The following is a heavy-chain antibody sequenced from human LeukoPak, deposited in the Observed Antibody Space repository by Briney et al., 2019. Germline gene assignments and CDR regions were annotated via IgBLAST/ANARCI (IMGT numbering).Heavy chain of an antibody. CDR3: AKDVADSSGYGLDY. V-gene: IGHV3-9*01. CDR2: ISWNSGSI. Sequence: PGRSLRLSCAASGFTFDDYAMHWVRQAPGKGLEWVSGISWNSGSIGYADSVKGRFTISRDNAKNSLYLQMNCLRAEDTALYYCAKDVADSSGYGLDYWGQGTLVTVSS. J-gene: IGHJ4*02. CDR1: GFTFDDYA. D-gene: IGHD3-22*01.